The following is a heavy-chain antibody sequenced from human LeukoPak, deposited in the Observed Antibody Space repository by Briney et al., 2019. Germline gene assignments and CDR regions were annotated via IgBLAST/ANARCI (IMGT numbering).Heavy chain of an antibody. V-gene: IGHV4-59*08. Sequence: SETLSLTCTVSGGSISSYYWNWIRQPPGKGLEWIGYIYYSGSTNYNPSLKSRVTISIDTSKNQFSLKLSSVTAADTAVYYCARGDLYSSGYFDYWGQGTLVTVSS. CDR2: IYYSGST. D-gene: IGHD6-19*01. CDR3: ARGDLYSSGYFDY. J-gene: IGHJ4*02. CDR1: GGSISSYY.